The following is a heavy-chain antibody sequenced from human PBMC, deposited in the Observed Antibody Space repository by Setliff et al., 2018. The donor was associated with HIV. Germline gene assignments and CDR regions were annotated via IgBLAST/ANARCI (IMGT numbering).Heavy chain of an antibody. CDR2: IYYSGSS. D-gene: IGHD1-1*01. V-gene: IGHV4-39*01. J-gene: IGHJ6*02. CDR1: GGSFIGSTNY. CDR3: AKVKGKTGIQFYYGMDF. Sequence: PSETLSLTCAVSGGSFIGSTNYWGWVRQTPEKGLEWIGTIYYSGSSWHNPSLRSRVTMSVDISKKQCSLTLSSVTVADTAVYYCAKVKGKTGIQFYYGMDFWGQGTTVTVSS.